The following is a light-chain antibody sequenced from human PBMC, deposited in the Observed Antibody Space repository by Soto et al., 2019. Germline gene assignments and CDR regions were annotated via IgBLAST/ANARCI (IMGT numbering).Light chain of an antibody. J-gene: IGKJ1*01. CDR3: QQRDTWPWT. Sequence: EVVLTQSPATLSLSPGERATLSCRASQSVRSNLAWYQHKPGQPPRLLIYDASNRATGIPGRFSGSGSGTDVTLTISNLEPEDFAVYYCQQRDTWPWTFGQGAKGEIK. V-gene: IGKV3-11*01. CDR1: QSVRSN. CDR2: DAS.